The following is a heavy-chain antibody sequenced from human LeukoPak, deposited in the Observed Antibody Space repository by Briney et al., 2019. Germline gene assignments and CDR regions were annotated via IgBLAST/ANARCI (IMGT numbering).Heavy chain of an antibody. J-gene: IGHJ4*02. D-gene: IGHD2-15*01. V-gene: IGHV4-59*01. CDR2: IYYSGST. Sequence: SETLSLTCTVSGGSISSYYWSWIRQPPGKGREWIGYIYYSGSTNYNPSLKSRVTISVDTSKNQFSLKLSSVTAEDTAVYYCARGYCSGGSCYDYWGQGTLVTVSS. CDR1: GGSISSYY. CDR3: ARGYCSGGSCYDY.